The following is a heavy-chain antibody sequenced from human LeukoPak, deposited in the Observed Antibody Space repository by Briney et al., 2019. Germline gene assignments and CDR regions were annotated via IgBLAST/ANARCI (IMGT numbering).Heavy chain of an antibody. CDR1: GYTFTSYG. V-gene: IGHV1-18*01. D-gene: IGHD1-26*01. CDR2: ISAYNGNT. Sequence: ASVKVSCKASGYTFTSYGISWVRQAPGQGLEWMGWISAYNGNTNYAQKLQGRVTMTTDTSTSTAYMELRSLRSDDTAVYYCATQNSGSYYRLGLDYWDQGTLVTVSS. CDR3: ATQNSGSYYRLGLDY. J-gene: IGHJ4*02.